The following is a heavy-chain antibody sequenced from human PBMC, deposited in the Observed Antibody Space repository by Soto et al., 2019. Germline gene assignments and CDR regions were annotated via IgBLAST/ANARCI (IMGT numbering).Heavy chain of an antibody. V-gene: IGHV4-31*03. J-gene: IGHJ4*01. CDR1: AVSISNDGYF. Sequence: SETLSLTCTVSAVSISNDGYFWTWIRQRPGKGPERIGYISNSGSSFSNPALRSRLAFSIDTSKNQFSLKLTSMTAADTAFFSCARRVPRRSYLGVFNYGGHGTLVPVSS. CDR3: ARRVPRRSYLGVFNY. D-gene: IGHD3-16*01. CDR2: ISNSGSS.